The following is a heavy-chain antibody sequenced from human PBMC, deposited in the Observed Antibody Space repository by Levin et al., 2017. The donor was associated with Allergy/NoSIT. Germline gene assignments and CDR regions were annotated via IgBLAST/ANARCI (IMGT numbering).Heavy chain of an antibody. Sequence: QSGGSLRLSCEASGFTFSDCWMSWVRQAPGKGLEWVANIKPDGSEKYYVDSVKGRFTISRDNAKNSLYLQMNYLGTDDTAVYYCARDTTLAGEAWGQGTLVTVS. CDR2: IKPDGSEK. V-gene: IGHV3-7*03. J-gene: IGHJ5*02. D-gene: IGHD6-19*01. CDR1: GFTFSDCW. CDR3: ARDTTLAGEA.